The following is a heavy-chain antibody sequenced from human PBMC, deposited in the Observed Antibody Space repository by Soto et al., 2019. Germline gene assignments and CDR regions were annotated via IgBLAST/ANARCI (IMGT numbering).Heavy chain of an antibody. Sequence: QVQLVQSGAEVKKPGSSVKVSCKASGGTFSSYAISWVRQAPGQGLEWMGGIIPIFGTANYAQKFQGRVTITADESTSTAYMGLSSLRSEDTAVYYCARGAVVVVAVSFDYWGQGTLVTVSS. D-gene: IGHD2-15*01. J-gene: IGHJ4*02. CDR3: ARGAVVVVAVSFDY. V-gene: IGHV1-69*01. CDR2: IIPIFGTA. CDR1: GGTFSSYA.